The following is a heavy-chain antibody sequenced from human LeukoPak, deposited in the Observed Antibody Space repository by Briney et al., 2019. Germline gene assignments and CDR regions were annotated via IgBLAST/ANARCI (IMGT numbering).Heavy chain of an antibody. Sequence: GGSLRLSCAASGFTFSSYSMNWVRQAPGKGLEWVSSISSSSSYIYYADSVKGRVTISRDNAKNSLYLQMNSLRAEDTAVYYCASGRCTNCVSYKGYYWGQGTLVTVPS. CDR1: GFTFSSYS. J-gene: IGHJ4*02. D-gene: IGHD2-8*01. CDR3: ASGRCTNCVSYKGYY. CDR2: ISSSSSYI. V-gene: IGHV3-21*01.